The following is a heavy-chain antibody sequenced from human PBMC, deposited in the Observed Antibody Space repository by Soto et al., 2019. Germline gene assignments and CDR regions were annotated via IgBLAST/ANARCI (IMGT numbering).Heavy chain of an antibody. V-gene: IGHV1-2*04. CDR2: INPNSGGT. Sequence: QVQLVQSGAEVKKPGASVKVSCKASGYTFTGYYMHWVRQAPGQGLEWMGWINPNSGGTNYAQKFQGWVTMTRDTSISTAYMELSMLRSDDTAVYYCARGGVVVAAAANYYYYYYMDVWGKGTTVTVSS. CDR3: ARGGVVVAAAANYYYYYYMDV. J-gene: IGHJ6*03. CDR1: GYTFTGYY. D-gene: IGHD2-15*01.